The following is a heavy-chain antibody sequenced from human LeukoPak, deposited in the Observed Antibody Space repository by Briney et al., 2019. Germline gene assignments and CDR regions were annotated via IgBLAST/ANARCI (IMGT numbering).Heavy chain of an antibody. CDR1: GLTFSDPD. V-gene: IGHV3-72*01. CDR3: TRLVGANF. Sequence: GGSLRLSCAASGLTFSDPDMDWVRQAPGKGLEWVGRIRNKANNYNTESAASVRGRFTISRDDSKNSVYLRMNSLRIEDTAVYYCTRLVGANFWGQGTLVTVSS. J-gene: IGHJ4*02. CDR2: IRNKANNYNT. D-gene: IGHD1-26*01.